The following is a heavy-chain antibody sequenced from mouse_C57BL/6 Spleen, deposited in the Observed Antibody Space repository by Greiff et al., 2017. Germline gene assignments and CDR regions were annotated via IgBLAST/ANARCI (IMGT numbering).Heavy chain of an antibody. Sequence: QVPLQQPGAELVRPGTSVKMSCKASGYTFTNYWIGWAKQRPGHGLEWIGDIYPGGGYTNYNEKFKGKATLTADKSSSTAYMQFSSLTSEDSAIXYCASGSSYYFDYWGQGTTLTVSS. CDR3: ASGSSYYFDY. CDR1: GYTFTNYW. D-gene: IGHD1-1*01. V-gene: IGHV1-63*01. CDR2: IYPGGGYT. J-gene: IGHJ2*01.